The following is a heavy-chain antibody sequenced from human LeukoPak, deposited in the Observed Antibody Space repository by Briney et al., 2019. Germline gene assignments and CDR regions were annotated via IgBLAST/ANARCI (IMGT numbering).Heavy chain of an antibody. CDR3: AKVGXCSSTSCSDAFDI. D-gene: IGHD2-2*01. CDR1: GLTFDDYA. V-gene: IGHV3-9*03. J-gene: IGHJ3*02. CDR2: ISWNSGSI. Sequence: SLRLSCAASGLTFDDYAMHWVRQAPGKGVEWVSGISWNSGSIGYADPVEGRFHISRDNAKNSLYLQMNSLRAEDMALYYCAKVGXCSSTSCSDAFDIWGQGTMVTVSS.